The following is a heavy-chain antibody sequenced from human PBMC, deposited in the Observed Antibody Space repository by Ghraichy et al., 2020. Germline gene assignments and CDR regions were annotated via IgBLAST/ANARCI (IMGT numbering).Heavy chain of an antibody. Sequence: ASVKVSCKASGYTFTTYYMHWVRQAPGQGLEWMGIINPSSDTTSYAQKFQGRVTMTRDTSTSTVYMELSSLRSEDTAVYYCARGYCSSTTCYTFRASLDYWGQGTLVTVSS. D-gene: IGHD2-2*02. V-gene: IGHV1-46*01. J-gene: IGHJ4*02. CDR3: ARGYCSSTTCYTFRASLDY. CDR2: INPSSDTT. CDR1: GYTFTTYY.